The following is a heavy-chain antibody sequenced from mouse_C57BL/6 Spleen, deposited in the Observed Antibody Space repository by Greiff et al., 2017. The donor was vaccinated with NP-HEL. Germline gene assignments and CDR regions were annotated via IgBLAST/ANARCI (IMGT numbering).Heavy chain of an antibody. CDR1: GYTFTSYW. CDR3: AGEEGYSVGDAMDY. V-gene: IGHV1-64*01. D-gene: IGHD2-3*01. J-gene: IGHJ4*01. Sequence: QVQLQQPGAELVKPGASVKLSCKASGYTFTSYWMHWVKQRPGQGLEWIGMIHPNSGSTNYNEKFKSKATLTVDKSSSTAYMQLSSLTSEDSAVYYCAGEEGYSVGDAMDYWGQGTSVTVSS. CDR2: IHPNSGST.